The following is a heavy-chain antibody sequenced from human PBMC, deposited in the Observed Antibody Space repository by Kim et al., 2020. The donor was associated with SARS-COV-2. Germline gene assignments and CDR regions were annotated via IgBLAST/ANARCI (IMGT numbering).Heavy chain of an antibody. D-gene: IGHD4-17*01. CDR3: ARGGTVTPTDP. V-gene: IGHV1-18*01. Sequence: NYAQKLQGRVTMTTDTSTSTAYMELRSLRSDDTAVYYCARGGTVTPTDPWGQGTLVTVSS. J-gene: IGHJ5*02.